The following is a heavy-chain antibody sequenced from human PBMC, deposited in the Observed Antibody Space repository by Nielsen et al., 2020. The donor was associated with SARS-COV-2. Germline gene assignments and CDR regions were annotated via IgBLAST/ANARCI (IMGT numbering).Heavy chain of an antibody. V-gene: IGHV3-13*04. Sequence: LSLTCAASGFTFSSYDMHWVRQATGKGLEWVSGIGTAGDTYYSGSVKGRFTISREDAKNSFYLQMNSLRDGDTAVYYCARGLGGFDPWGQGTLVTVSS. J-gene: IGHJ5*02. CDR3: ARGLGGFDP. CDR2: IGTAGDT. D-gene: IGHD3-16*01. CDR1: GFTFSSYD.